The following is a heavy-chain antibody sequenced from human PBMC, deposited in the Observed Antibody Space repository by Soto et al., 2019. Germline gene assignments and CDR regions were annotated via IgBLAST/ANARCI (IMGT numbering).Heavy chain of an antibody. V-gene: IGHV1-18*01. CDR1: GYTFTSYG. CDR3: AKSLDIHYKNWFDP. Sequence: ASVNVSCKPSGYTFTSYGISWVRQAPGQGLEWMGWISAYNGNTNYAQKLQGRVTMTTDTSTSTAYMELRSLRADDTAVYYCAKSLDIHYKNWFDPWGQGTLVTVSS. J-gene: IGHJ5*02. D-gene: IGHD4-4*01. CDR2: ISAYNGNT.